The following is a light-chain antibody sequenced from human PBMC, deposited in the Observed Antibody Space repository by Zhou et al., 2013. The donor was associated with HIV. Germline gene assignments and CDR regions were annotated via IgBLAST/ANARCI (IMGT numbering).Light chain of an antibody. CDR3: QQSSTGPFT. CDR1: QSISSY. V-gene: IGKV1-39*01. J-gene: IGKJ2*01. Sequence: DIQMTQSPSSLSASVGDRVTITCRASQSISSYLNWYQQKPGKAPKLLIYAASSLQSGVPSRFSGSGSGTDFTLTISSLQPEDVATYYCQQSSTGPFTFGQGTKVEIK. CDR2: AAS.